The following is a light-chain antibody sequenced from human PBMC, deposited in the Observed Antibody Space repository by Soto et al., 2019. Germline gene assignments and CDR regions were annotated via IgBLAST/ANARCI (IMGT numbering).Light chain of an antibody. CDR1: QSVASRN. Sequence: EIVLTQSPGTLSLSTGERATPSCRASQSVASRNLAWYQQKSGQAPRLLIYGASSRAIHTPDRFSGSGSGTDFTLTISGLEPEDFAVYYCQHFGNSLWTFGQGTKVDIK. V-gene: IGKV3-20*01. CDR3: QHFGNSLWT. J-gene: IGKJ1*01. CDR2: GAS.